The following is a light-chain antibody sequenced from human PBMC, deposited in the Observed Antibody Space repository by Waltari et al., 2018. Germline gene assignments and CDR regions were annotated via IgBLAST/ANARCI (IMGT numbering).Light chain of an antibody. CDR1: QSVSNNF. Sequence: EIVLTQSPGTLSLSPGDRATPPCRASQSVSNNFLAWYQQRPGQTPRLLIYSASSRATGIPGRFSGSGSGTDFTLTITRLEPEDAAVYYCQQFHTSPRTFGGGTKVEVK. CDR3: QQFHTSPRT. J-gene: IGKJ4*01. CDR2: SAS. V-gene: IGKV3-20*01.